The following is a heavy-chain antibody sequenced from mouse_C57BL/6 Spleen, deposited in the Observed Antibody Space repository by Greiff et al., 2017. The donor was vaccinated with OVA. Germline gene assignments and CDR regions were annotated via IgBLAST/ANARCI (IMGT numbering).Heavy chain of an antibody. Sequence: VQVVESGAELARPGASVKLSCKASGYTFTSYGISWVKQRTGQGLEWIGEIYPRSGNTYYNEKFKGKATLTADKSSSTAYMELRSLTSEDSAVYFCAGLLRNYAMDYWGQGTSVTVSS. V-gene: IGHV1-81*01. CDR1: GYTFTSYG. CDR2: IYPRSGNT. CDR3: AGLLRNYAMDY. J-gene: IGHJ4*01. D-gene: IGHD2-3*01.